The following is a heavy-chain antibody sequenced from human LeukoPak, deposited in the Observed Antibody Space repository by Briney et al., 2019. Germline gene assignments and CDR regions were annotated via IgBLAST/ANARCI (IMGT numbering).Heavy chain of an antibody. V-gene: IGHV3-30*02. CDR1: GFTFSSYG. J-gene: IGHJ5*02. Sequence: GGSLRLSCAASGFTFSSYGMHWVRQAPGKGLEWVACIYSDGANKDYADSVKGRFIISRDNSKNTLYLQMNSLRADDTAVYYCAKDWSGYYKWSDPWGQGTLVTVSS. D-gene: IGHD3-3*01. CDR3: AKDWSGYYKWSDP. CDR2: IYSDGANK.